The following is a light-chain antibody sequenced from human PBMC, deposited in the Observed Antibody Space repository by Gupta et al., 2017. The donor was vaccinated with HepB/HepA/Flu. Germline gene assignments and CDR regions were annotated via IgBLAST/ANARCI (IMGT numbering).Light chain of an antibody. CDR3: QSYDSSLSGWV. J-gene: IGLJ1*01. V-gene: IGLV1-40*01. CDR1: SSNIGAGYD. CDR2: NNS. Sequence: QSVLTQPPSVSGAPGQRVPISCTGSSSNIGAGYDVHWYQQLPGTAPKLLIYNNSDRPSGVPDRFSGAKSGTSASLAITGLQAEDEADYYCQSYDSSLSGWVFGTGTKVTVL.